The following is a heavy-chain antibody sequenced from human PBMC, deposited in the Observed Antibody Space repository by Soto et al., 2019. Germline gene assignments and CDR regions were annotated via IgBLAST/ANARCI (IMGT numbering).Heavy chain of an antibody. CDR1: GDSVSSNSAA. V-gene: IGHV6-1*01. J-gene: IGHJ6*02. CDR2: TYYRSKWYN. D-gene: IGHD3-22*01. Sequence: SQTLSLTCAISGDSVSSNSAAWNWIRQSPSRGLEWLGRTYYRSKWYNDYAVSVKSRITINPDTSKNQFSLQLNSVTPEDTAVYYCARESLGKYYYDSSGYHYGMDVWGQGTTVTVSS. CDR3: ARESLGKYYYDSSGYHYGMDV.